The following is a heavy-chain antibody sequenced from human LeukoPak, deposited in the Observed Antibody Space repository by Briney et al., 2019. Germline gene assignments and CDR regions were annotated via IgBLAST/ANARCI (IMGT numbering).Heavy chain of an antibody. D-gene: IGHD4-17*01. Sequence: SQTLSLTCTVSGGSISSGGYSWSWIRQHPGKGLEWIGYIYYSGSTYYNPSLKSRVTISVNTSKNQFSLKLSSVTAADTAVYYCARGDYGDSNFDYWGQGTLVTVSS. J-gene: IGHJ4*02. CDR3: ARGDYGDSNFDY. V-gene: IGHV4-31*03. CDR1: GGSISSGGYS. CDR2: IYYSGST.